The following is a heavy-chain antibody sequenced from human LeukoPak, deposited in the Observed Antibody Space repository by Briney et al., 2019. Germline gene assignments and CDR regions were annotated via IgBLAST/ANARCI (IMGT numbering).Heavy chain of an antibody. D-gene: IGHD6-19*01. V-gene: IGHV3-30-3*01. CDR3: ARVHSSGWYGSYFDY. J-gene: IGHJ4*02. CDR2: ISYDGSNK. CDR1: GFTFSSYA. Sequence: PGGSLRLSCAASGFTFSSYAMHWVRQAPGKGLEWVAVISYDGSNKYYADSVKGRFTISRDNSKNTLYLQMNSLRAEDTAVYYCARVHSSGWYGSYFDYWGQGTLVTVS.